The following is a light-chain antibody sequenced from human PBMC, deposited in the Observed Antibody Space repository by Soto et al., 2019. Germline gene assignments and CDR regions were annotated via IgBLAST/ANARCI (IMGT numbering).Light chain of an antibody. CDR1: SSDVGNYNH. J-gene: IGLJ2*01. CDR2: EGN. CDR3: CSYAGDNTFI. V-gene: IGLV2-23*03. Sequence: QSALTQPASVSGSPGQSITISCTGTSSDVGNYNHVSWYQHYPGKAPKLIIYEGNKRPSGVSNRFSGSKSGYTASLTISGLQAEDEADYYCCSYAGDNTFIFGGGTKLTVL.